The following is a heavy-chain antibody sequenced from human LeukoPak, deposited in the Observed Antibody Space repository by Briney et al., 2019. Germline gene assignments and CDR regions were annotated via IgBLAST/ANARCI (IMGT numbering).Heavy chain of an antibody. Sequence: SETLSLTCAVYGGSFSGYYWSWIRQPPGKGLEWIGEINHSGSTNYNPSLKSRVTISVDTSKNQFSLKLSSVTAADTAVYYCARGRGIRGSLDYWGQGTLVTVSS. J-gene: IGHJ4*02. CDR1: GGSFSGYY. CDR2: INHSGST. D-gene: IGHD3-10*01. CDR3: ARGRGIRGSLDY. V-gene: IGHV4-34*01.